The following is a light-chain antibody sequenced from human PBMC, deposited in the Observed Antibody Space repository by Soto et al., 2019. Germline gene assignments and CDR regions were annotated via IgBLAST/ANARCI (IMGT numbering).Light chain of an antibody. CDR2: GAS. CDR1: QTVSSY. CDR3: QQYGTSPIT. Sequence: EIVLTQSPGTLSLSPGERATLSCRASQTVSSYLTWYQQRPGQAPRLLIYGASKRATGIPDRFSGSGSGTDFTLTISSLEPEDFALYYCQQYGTSPITFGQGTRLDIK. J-gene: IGKJ5*01. V-gene: IGKV3-20*01.